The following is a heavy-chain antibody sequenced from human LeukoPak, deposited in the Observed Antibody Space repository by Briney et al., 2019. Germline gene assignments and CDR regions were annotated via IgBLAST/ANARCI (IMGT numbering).Heavy chain of an antibody. J-gene: IGHJ6*02. V-gene: IGHV3-23*01. Sequence: GGSLRLSCAASGFTFSSYAMSWVRQAPGKGLEWVSAISGSGGSTYYADSVKGRFTISRDNSKNTLYLQMNSLRAEDTAVYYCAKAAGIFGVVITRTYGMDVWGQGTTVTVSS. D-gene: IGHD3-3*01. CDR2: ISGSGGST. CDR1: GFTFSSYA. CDR3: AKAAGIFGVVITRTYGMDV.